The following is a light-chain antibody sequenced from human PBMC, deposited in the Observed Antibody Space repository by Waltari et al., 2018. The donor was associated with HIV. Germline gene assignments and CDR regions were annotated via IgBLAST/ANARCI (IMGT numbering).Light chain of an antibody. CDR2: EVS. CDR3: SSYTSSSTLV. Sequence: QSALTQPASVSGSPGQSITISCTGTSSDVGGYIYVSWYQHHPGKAPEVMIYEVSNRPSWVSNRFSGSKSVKTASLTIAGLQPEDEADYYCSSYTSSSTLVFGGGTKVTVL. J-gene: IGLJ2*01. V-gene: IGLV2-14*01. CDR1: SSDVGGYIY.